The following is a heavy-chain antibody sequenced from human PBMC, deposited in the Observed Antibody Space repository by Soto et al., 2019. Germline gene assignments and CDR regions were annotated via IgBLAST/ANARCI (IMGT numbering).Heavy chain of an antibody. Sequence: KPSETLSLTCSVSGGSISSGSYYWSWIRQDPGKGLEWIGYIYYSGSTYYNPSLKSRFSISADTSKNHFSLKLSSVTAADTAVYYCVRGSNSYQFDYWGQGTLVTVSS. CDR3: VRGSNSYQFDY. CDR2: IYYSGST. J-gene: IGHJ4*02. D-gene: IGHD6-6*01. CDR1: GGSISSGSYY. V-gene: IGHV4-31*03.